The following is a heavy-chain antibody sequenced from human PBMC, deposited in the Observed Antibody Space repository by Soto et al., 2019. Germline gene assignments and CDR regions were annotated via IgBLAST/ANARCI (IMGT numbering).Heavy chain of an antibody. CDR1: VGSICSGGYY. CDR3: AREIVVVTAPLYYFDY. D-gene: IGHD2-21*02. CDR2: IYYSGST. V-gene: IGHV4-31*11. Sequence: ALARAVSVGSICSGGYYWSWIRQHPGNCLEWIGYIYYSGSTYYNPSLKSRVTISVDTSKNQFSLKLSSVTAADTAVYYCAREIVVVTAPLYYFDYWGQGTLVTVS. J-gene: IGHJ4*02.